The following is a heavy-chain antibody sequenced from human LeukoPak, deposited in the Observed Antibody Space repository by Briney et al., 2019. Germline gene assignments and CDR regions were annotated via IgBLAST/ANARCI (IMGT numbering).Heavy chain of an antibody. V-gene: IGHV3-48*03. CDR1: GFTFRTYE. Sequence: GGSLRLSCAASGFTFRTYEMTWVRQAPGKGLEWVSHISTSGSTINYADSVKGRFTISRDNAKNSLYLQMNSLRAEDTAVYYCARGGSYFVHWGQGTLATVSS. J-gene: IGHJ4*02. CDR3: ARGGSYFVH. CDR2: ISTSGSTI. D-gene: IGHD3-16*01.